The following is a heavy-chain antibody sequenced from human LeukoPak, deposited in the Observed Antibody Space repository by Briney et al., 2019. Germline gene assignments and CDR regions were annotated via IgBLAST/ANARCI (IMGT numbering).Heavy chain of an antibody. CDR1: GVSISSYY. D-gene: IGHD3-22*01. Sequence: SAALSLPCTAAGVSISSYYWTWRRQPPGKGREGIGYIYSSGSTNYTHTLQSRVTISIDTSKNQFSLRLTSVTAADTAVYFCARDRGGDYDSSGFQYHFDYWGQGALVTVSS. CDR3: ARDRGGDYDSSGFQYHFDY. V-gene: IGHV4-59*01. CDR2: IYSSGST. J-gene: IGHJ4*02.